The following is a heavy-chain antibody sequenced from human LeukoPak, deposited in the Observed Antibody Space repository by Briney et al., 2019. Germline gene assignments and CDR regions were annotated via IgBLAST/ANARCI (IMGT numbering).Heavy chain of an antibody. Sequence: GGSLRLSCAASGFTFSNYPMNWVRQAPGKGLEWVSAITTDGSRTYNADSVKGRSTISRDNSKNTLYLQMNSLRAEDTAVYYCAKGNTVTPDYWGQGTLVTVSS. V-gene: IGHV3-23*01. J-gene: IGHJ4*02. D-gene: IGHD4-17*01. CDR2: ITTDGSRT. CDR1: GFTFSNYP. CDR3: AKGNTVTPDY.